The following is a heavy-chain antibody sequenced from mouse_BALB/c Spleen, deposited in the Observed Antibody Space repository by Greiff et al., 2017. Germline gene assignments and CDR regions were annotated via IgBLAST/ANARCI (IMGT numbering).Heavy chain of an antibody. CDR1: GYTFTDYE. Sequence: QVQLQQSGAELVRPGASVTLSCTASGYTFTDYEMHWVKQTPVHGLEWIGAIDPETGGTAYNQKFKGKATLTADKSSSTAYMELRSLTSEDSAVYYCTRRAPAMDYWGQGTSVTVSS. V-gene: IGHV1-15*01. J-gene: IGHJ4*01. CDR2: IDPETGGT. CDR3: TRRAPAMDY.